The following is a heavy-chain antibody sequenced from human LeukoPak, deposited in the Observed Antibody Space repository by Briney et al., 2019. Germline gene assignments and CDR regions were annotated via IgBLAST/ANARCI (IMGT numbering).Heavy chain of an antibody. Sequence: GGSLRLSCVASGFSFSSYWMSWVRQAPGKGLEWVAHIKEDGSEKNYVDSVKGRFTISRDNAKNSLYLQMNSLRAEDTAVYYCARKDSSPRTFDYWGQGTLVTVSS. V-gene: IGHV3-7*01. CDR1: GFSFSSYW. D-gene: IGHD3-22*01. CDR3: ARKDSSPRTFDY. J-gene: IGHJ4*02. CDR2: IKEDGSEK.